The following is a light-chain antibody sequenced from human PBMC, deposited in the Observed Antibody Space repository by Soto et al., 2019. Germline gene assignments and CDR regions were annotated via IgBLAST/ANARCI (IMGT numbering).Light chain of an antibody. CDR3: YSCSRSSGTRYV. V-gene: IGLV2-14*03. Sequence: QLVLTQPASVSGSPGQSITISCTGTSSDIGAYNYVSWYQQHPGQAPKLMISDVSNRPSGISDRFSGSKSGNTASLTISGLQAEDEADYYCYSCSRSSGTRYVFGTGTKVTVL. CDR2: DVS. CDR1: SSDIGAYNY. J-gene: IGLJ1*01.